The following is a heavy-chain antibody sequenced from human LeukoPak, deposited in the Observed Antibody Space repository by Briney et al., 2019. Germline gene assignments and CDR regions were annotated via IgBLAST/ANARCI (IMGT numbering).Heavy chain of an antibody. V-gene: IGHV3-33*08. CDR1: GFTFNNHA. D-gene: IGHD6-19*01. CDR2: IWEDGTNI. Sequence: GGSLRLSCAASGFTFNNHAIHWVRQAPGKGLEWVAVIWEDGTNIHYADSVKGRFTISRDNSKNTLYLQMNSLRAEDTAVYYCARAGYNSGWYEYWGQGTLVTVSS. CDR3: ARAGYNSGWYEY. J-gene: IGHJ4*02.